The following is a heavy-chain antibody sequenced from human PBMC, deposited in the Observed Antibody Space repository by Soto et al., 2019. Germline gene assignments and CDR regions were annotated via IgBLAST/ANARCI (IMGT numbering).Heavy chain of an antibody. V-gene: IGHV4-30-2*01. Sequence: SETLSLTCTVSGGSVSSGGYSWSWIRQPPGKGLEWIGYIYHSGSTYYNPSLKSRVTISVDRSKNQFSLKLSSVTAADTAVYYCARGSPDFWSGYGYYYYGMDVWGQGTTVTGSS. CDR1: GGSVSSGGYS. J-gene: IGHJ6*02. D-gene: IGHD3-3*01. CDR2: IYHSGST. CDR3: ARGSPDFWSGYGYYYYGMDV.